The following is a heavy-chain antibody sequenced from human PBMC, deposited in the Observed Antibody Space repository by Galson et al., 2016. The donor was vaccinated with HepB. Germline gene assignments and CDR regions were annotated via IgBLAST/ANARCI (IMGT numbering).Heavy chain of an antibody. CDR2: IFSGGST. D-gene: IGHD3-10*01. CDR3: ARDGEYYYGSGSYAET. Sequence: SLRLSCAASGFSVSSNYMSWVRQAPGKGLQWVSVIFSGGSTYYADSVKGRFTFSRDNSKNTLHLQMNSLRAEDTAVYYCARDGEYYYGSGSYAETWGQGTLVTVSS. CDR1: GFSVSSNY. J-gene: IGHJ5*02. V-gene: IGHV3-53*01.